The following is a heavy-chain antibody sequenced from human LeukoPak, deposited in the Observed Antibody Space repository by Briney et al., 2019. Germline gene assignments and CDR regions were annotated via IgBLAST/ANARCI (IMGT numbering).Heavy chain of an antibody. Sequence: ASVKVSCKASGYSFTSYAMNWVRQAPGQGLEWMGWISPNTGDTNYAQKLQGRVTMTTDTSTSTAYMELRSLSSDDTAFYYCVIVVVVAGSSYFDPWGQGTLVTVSS. CDR2: ISPNTGDT. J-gene: IGHJ5*02. CDR3: VIVVVVAGSSYFDP. D-gene: IGHD2-15*01. V-gene: IGHV1-18*01. CDR1: GYSFTSYA.